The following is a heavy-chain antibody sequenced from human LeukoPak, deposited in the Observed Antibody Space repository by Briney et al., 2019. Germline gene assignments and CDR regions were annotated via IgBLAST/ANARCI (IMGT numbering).Heavy chain of an antibody. V-gene: IGHV3-9*01. J-gene: IGHJ3*02. CDR2: ISWNSGSI. CDR3: AKGDYGGNSPPEDAFAI. Sequence: GGSLRLSCAAAGFTFDDYAMGWVRQAPGKGLEWVSCISWNSGSIGYADSVKCRFNISRDNTKNSPYPQMNSLRAQDTALYCCAKGDYGGNSPPEDAFAIWGQGTMVTVSS. D-gene: IGHD4-23*01. CDR1: GFTFDDYA.